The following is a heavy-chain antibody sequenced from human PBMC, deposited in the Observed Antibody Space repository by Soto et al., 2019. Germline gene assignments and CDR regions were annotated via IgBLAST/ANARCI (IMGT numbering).Heavy chain of an antibody. D-gene: IGHD6-19*01. V-gene: IGHV3-48*02. Sequence: EVQLVESGGDLVQRGGSLRLSCVGSGFTFSVYSMNWVRQAPGKGLEWFSYITSDTKTIKYADSVKGRFTISRDNAKNAQYLQMNSLRYEDTAVYYCAVSVEGHFDYWGQGTVVTVSS. CDR1: GFTFSVYS. CDR2: ITSDTKTI. CDR3: AVSVEGHFDY. J-gene: IGHJ4*02.